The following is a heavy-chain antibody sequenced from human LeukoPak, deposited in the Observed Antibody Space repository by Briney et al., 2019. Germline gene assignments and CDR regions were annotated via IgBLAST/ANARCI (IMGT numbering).Heavy chain of an antibody. CDR2: INPNSGGT. CDR1: GYTFTGYY. Sequence: GASVKVSCKASGYTFTGYYTHWVRLAPGQGLEWMGWINPNSGGTNYAQKFQGRVTMTRDTSISTAYMELGRLRSDDTAVYYCARVRYDFLQAMDVWGKGTTVTVSS. CDR3: ARVRYDFLQAMDV. J-gene: IGHJ6*03. V-gene: IGHV1-2*02. D-gene: IGHD3-3*01.